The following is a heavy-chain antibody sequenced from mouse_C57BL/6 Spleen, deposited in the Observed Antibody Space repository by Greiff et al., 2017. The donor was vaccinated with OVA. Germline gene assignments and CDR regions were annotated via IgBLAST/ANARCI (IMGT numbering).Heavy chain of an antibody. CDR3: ARSLYEGFDY. CDR2: IDPSDSYT. J-gene: IGHJ2*01. V-gene: IGHV1-69*01. CDR1: GYTFTSYW. D-gene: IGHD1-1*01. Sequence: QVQLQQPGAELVMPGASVKLSCKASGYTFTSYWMHWVKQRPGQGLEWIGEIDPSDSYTNYNQKFKGKSTLTVDKSSSTAYMQLSSLTSADSAVYYCARSLYEGFDYWGQGTTLTVSS.